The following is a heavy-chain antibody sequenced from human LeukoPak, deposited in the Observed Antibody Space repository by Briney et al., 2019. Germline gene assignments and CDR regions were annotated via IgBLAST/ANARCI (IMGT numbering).Heavy chain of an antibody. J-gene: IGHJ4*02. V-gene: IGHV3-9*01. D-gene: IGHD5-12*01. CDR2: ISWNSGSI. Sequence: SLRLSCAGSGFIFNNYAMHWVRQPPGKGLEWVSGISWNSGSIDYADSVKGRFTISRDNAKNSLYLQMNSLRVEDTAVYYCAKDLKPDSGYDVDHWGQGTLVTVSS. CDR1: GFIFNNYA. CDR3: AKDLKPDSGYDVDH.